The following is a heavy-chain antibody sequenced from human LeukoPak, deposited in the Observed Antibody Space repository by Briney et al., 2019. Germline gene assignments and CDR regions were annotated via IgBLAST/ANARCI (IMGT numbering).Heavy chain of an antibody. CDR3: ARDSLDDFWSGLTYYYYMDV. J-gene: IGHJ6*03. Sequence: PGGSLRLSCAASGFTFSSYSMNWVRQAPGKGLEWVSSISSSSSYIYYADSVKGRFTISRDNAKNSLYLQMNSLRAEDTAVYYCARDSLDDFWSGLTYYYYMDVWGKGTTATVSS. CDR2: ISSSSSYI. CDR1: GFTFSSYS. V-gene: IGHV3-21*01. D-gene: IGHD3-3*01.